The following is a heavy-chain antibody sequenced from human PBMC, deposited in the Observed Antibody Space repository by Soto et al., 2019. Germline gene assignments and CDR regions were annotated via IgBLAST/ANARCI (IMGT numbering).Heavy chain of an antibody. J-gene: IGHJ5*02. V-gene: IGHV3-23*01. D-gene: IGHD2-15*01. Sequence: GGSLRLSCAASGFTFSTFAMSWVRQAPGESLEWVSTLSGAGDDPYYADSVKGRFTISRDNSKNTLFLYMNSLRADDTAVYYCARLVVRETSKWFDPWGQGTLVTVSS. CDR3: ARLVVRETSKWFDP. CDR1: GFTFSTFA. CDR2: LSGAGDDP.